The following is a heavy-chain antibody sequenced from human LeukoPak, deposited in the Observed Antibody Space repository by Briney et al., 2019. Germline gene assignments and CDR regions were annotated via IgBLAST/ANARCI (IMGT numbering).Heavy chain of an antibody. V-gene: IGHV4-39*01. J-gene: IGHJ4*02. CDR2: IYHSGST. Sequence: PSETLSLTCTVSGGSIDSRSYYWDWIRQAPGRGLEWIGTIYHSGSTEYNPSLKSRVAIFVDTSKNQFSLILHSVAAADTAVYYCARRSEFDNTHYHYFDYWGQGALVTVSS. CDR3: ARRSEFDNTHYHYFDY. CDR1: GGSIDSRSYY. D-gene: IGHD2-15*01.